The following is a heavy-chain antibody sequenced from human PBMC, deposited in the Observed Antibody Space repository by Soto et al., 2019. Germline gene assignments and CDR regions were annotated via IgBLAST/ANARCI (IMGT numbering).Heavy chain of an antibody. CDR2: IVAVSGNT. Sequence: SVKVSCKASGFTFTSSAVQWVLQARGQGLEWMGWIVAVSGNTNYAQKFQGRVTITADEPTSTAYMELSSLRSEDTAVYYCARKGRGWLLQNYYYYGMDVWGQGTTVTVSS. J-gene: IGHJ6*02. CDR3: ARKGRGWLLQNYYYYGMDV. V-gene: IGHV1-58*01. CDR1: GFTFTSSA. D-gene: IGHD3-22*01.